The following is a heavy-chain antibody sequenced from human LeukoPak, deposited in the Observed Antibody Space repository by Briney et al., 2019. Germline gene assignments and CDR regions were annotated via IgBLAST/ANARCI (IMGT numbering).Heavy chain of an antibody. CDR2: ISSSSSAI. CDR3: ARKGVDFWSGDAFDI. Sequence: GGSLRLSCAASGFTFSSYSMNWVRQAPGKGLEWVSYISSSSSAIYYADSVKGRFSISTDNAKNSLYLQMNSLRAEDTAVYYCARKGVDFWSGDAFDIWGQGTMVTVSS. D-gene: IGHD3-3*01. V-gene: IGHV3-48*01. CDR1: GFTFSSYS. J-gene: IGHJ3*02.